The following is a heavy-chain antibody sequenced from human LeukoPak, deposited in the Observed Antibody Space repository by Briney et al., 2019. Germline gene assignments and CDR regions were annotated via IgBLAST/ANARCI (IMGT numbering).Heavy chain of an antibody. D-gene: IGHD3-22*01. J-gene: IGHJ4*02. CDR1: GGSISSYY. CDR2: IYYSGST. CDR3: ARAASSFRYYYDSSGYYYFDY. Sequence: SETLSLTCTVSGGSISSYYWSWIRQPPGKGLEWIGYIYYSGSTYYNPSLKSRVTISVDTSKNQFSLKLSSVTAADTAVYYCARAASSFRYYYDSSGYYYFDYWGQGTLVTVSS. V-gene: IGHV4-59*12.